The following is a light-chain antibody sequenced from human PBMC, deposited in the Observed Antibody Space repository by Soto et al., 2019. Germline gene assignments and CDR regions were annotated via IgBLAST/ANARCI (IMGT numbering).Light chain of an antibody. CDR3: SSYTRSSTSYV. CDR1: SSDVGGYNY. V-gene: IGLV2-14*01. CDR2: EVS. J-gene: IGLJ1*01. Sequence: QSALTQPASVSGSPGQSITISCTETSSDVGGYNYVSWYQQHPGKAPKLMIYEVSNRPSRVSNRFSGSKSGNTASLTISGLQAEDEADYYCSSYTRSSTSYVFGTGTKLTVL.